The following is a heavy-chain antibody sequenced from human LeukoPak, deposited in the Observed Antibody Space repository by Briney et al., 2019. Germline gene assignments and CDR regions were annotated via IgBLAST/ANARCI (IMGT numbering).Heavy chain of an antibody. CDR3: ATAPLRYYDFWSGYYVY. CDR2: ISAYNGNT. V-gene: IGHV1-18*01. D-gene: IGHD3-3*01. J-gene: IGHJ4*02. Sequence: GASVKVSCKASGYTFTSYGISWVRQAPGQGLEWMGWISAYNGNTNYAQKLQGRVTMTEDTSTDTAYMELSSLRSEDTAVYYCATAPLRYYDFWSGYYVYWGQGTLVTVSS. CDR1: GYTFTSYG.